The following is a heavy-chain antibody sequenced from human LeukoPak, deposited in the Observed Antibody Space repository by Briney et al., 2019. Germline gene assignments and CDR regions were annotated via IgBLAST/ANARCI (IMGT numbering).Heavy chain of an antibody. Sequence: PGRSLRLSCTVSGFPFTDYVIHWVRQAPGKGLEWVANIKHNGDELNYVDSVEDRFTISRDNAKNSLYLHMTGLRAEDTAVYYCARELRTFDSWGQGTLVTVSS. CDR2: IKHNGDEL. V-gene: IGHV3-7*01. D-gene: IGHD3-16*01. CDR1: GFPFTDYV. J-gene: IGHJ4*02. CDR3: ARELRTFDS.